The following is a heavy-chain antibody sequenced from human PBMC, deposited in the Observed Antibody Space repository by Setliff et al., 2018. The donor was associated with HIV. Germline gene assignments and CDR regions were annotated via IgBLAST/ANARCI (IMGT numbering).Heavy chain of an antibody. CDR2: IYTTGST. V-gene: IGHV4-4*09. CDR3: ARDGGYSGYDWNYYYMDV. D-gene: IGHD5-12*01. J-gene: IGHJ6*03. CDR1: GDSISNYY. Sequence: SETLSLTCTVSGDSISNYYWSWVRQPPGKGLEWIGYIYTTGSTNYNPSLKSRVTISVDTSKNQFSLKLSSVTAADTDVYYCARDGGYSGYDWNYYYMDVWGKGTTVTVSS.